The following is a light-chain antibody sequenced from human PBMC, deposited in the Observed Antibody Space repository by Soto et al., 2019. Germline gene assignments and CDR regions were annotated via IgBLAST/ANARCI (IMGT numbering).Light chain of an antibody. CDR3: QSFDSSLSCYV. J-gene: IGLJ1*01. CDR2: GNT. CDR1: KSDIGAGYD. Sequence: QSVLTQPPSVSGAPGQRVTISCTGSKSDIGAGYDVHWYQQFPGAAPKLLIYGNTNRPSGVPDRFSGSRSGTSASLAITGLQAEDEADYFCQSFDSSLSCYVFGTGTKVTAL. V-gene: IGLV1-40*01.